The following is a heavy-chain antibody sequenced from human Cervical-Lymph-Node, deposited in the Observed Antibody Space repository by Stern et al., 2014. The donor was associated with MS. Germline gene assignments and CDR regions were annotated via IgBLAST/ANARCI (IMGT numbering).Heavy chain of an antibody. Sequence: VQLVESGGGVVQPGRSLRLSCAASAFTFRSYGMHWVRQAPGKGLEWVAVISYDGSNKYYADSVKGRFTSSRDNSKNTLYLQMNSLRAEDTAVYYCAKGGGLDHWGYYGMDVWGQGTTVTVSS. J-gene: IGHJ6*02. CDR1: AFTFRSYG. D-gene: IGHD2-15*01. CDR2: ISYDGSNK. CDR3: AKGGGLDHWGYYGMDV. V-gene: IGHV3-30*18.